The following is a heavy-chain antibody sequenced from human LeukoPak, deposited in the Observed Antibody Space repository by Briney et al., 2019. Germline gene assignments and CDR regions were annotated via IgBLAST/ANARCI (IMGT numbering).Heavy chain of an antibody. CDR1: GFTFSSYG. CDR3: ARGQYYYDSSGYYYPNWFDP. Sequence: GGSLRLSCAVSGFTFSSYGMHWVRQAPGKGLEWVAVIWYDGSNKYYADSVKGRFTISRDNSKNTLYLQMNSLRAEDTAVYYCARGQYYYDSSGYYYPNWFDPWGQGTLVTVSS. D-gene: IGHD3-22*01. V-gene: IGHV3-33*01. CDR2: IWYDGSNK. J-gene: IGHJ5*02.